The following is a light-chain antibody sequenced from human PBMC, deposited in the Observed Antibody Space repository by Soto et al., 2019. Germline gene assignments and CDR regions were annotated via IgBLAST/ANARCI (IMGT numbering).Light chain of an antibody. CDR1: SSNIGNNY. CDR2: EVT. CDR3: SSYARRNNLL. V-gene: IGLV1-51*01. J-gene: IGLJ7*01. Sequence: QSVLTQPPSVSAAPGQKVTISCSGSSSNIGNNYVSWYQQLPGTAPKLLIYEVTKRPSGVPDRFSGSKSGNSASLTVSGLQAEDEGDYFCSSYARRNNLLFGGGTQLTVL.